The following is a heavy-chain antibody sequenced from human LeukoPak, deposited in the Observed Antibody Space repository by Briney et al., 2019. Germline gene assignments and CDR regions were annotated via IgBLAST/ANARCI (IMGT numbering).Heavy chain of an antibody. V-gene: IGHV3-30-3*01. D-gene: IGHD3-22*01. CDR2: ISYDGSNK. CDR1: GFTFSSYA. CDR3: ATYDSSGYPFDY. J-gene: IGHJ4*02. Sequence: PGGSLRLSCAASGFTFSSYAMHWVRQAPGKGLEWVAVISYDGSNKYYADSVKGRFTISRDNSKNTLYLQMNSLRAEDTAVYYCATYDSSGYPFDYWGPGTLVTVSS.